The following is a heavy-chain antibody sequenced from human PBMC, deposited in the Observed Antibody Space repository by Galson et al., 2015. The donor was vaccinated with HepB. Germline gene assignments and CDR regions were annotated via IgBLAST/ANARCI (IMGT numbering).Heavy chain of an antibody. Sequence: SLRLSCAASGFTFSSYGMHWVRQAPGKGLEWVAVISYDGSNKYYADSVKGRFTISRDNSKNTLYLQMNSLRAEDTAVYYCAKDAVAIHPVYDFWSGYYTPMGYYYYGMDVWGQGTTVTVSS. CDR3: AKDAVAIHPVYDFWSGYYTPMGYYYYGMDV. D-gene: IGHD3-3*01. CDR2: ISYDGSNK. V-gene: IGHV3-30*18. J-gene: IGHJ6*02. CDR1: GFTFSSYG.